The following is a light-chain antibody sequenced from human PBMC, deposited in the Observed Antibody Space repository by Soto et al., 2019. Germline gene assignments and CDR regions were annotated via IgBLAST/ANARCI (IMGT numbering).Light chain of an antibody. CDR1: SGSVSTNYY. Sequence: QTVVTQEPSVSVSPGGTVTLTCGLSSGSVSTNYYPSWYQQAPGQAPRTLIYRTNTRSSGVPDRFSGSILGNKAALTITGAQADDESDYYCVLYMGGGWVFGGGTKLTVL. CDR3: VLYMGGGWV. V-gene: IGLV8-61*01. J-gene: IGLJ2*01. CDR2: RTN.